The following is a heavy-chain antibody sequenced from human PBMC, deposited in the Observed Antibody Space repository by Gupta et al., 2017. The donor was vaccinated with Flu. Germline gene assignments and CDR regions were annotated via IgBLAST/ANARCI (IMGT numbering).Heavy chain of an antibody. CDR3: ARDLDWAFIF. J-gene: IGHJ4*02. Sequence: EVHLVESGGGLVQPGGSLRLTCVISGFSLSDSHMNWIRQFPGKGPEWISYIGSGGNTDYADSVRGRFTISRDNARDSVFLQMNSLRDEDTALYYCARDLDWAFIFWGQGVLVTVSS. V-gene: IGHV3-48*02. D-gene: IGHD2-21*01. CDR2: IGSGGNT. CDR1: GFSLSDSH.